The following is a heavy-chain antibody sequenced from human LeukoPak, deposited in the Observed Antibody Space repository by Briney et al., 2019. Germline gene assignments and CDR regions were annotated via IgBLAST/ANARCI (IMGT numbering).Heavy chain of an antibody. D-gene: IGHD6-13*01. V-gene: IGHV1-2*02. J-gene: IGHJ4*02. CDR2: INPISGVT. Sequence: GASVKVSCKASGYTFTGYYMHWVRQAPGQGLEWMGWINPISGVTNYAQKFQGRLTMTRDTSISTAYMELSRLRSDDTAVYYCARDRGRQLVGPFWGQGTLVTVP. CDR1: GYTFTGYY. CDR3: ARDRGRQLVGPF.